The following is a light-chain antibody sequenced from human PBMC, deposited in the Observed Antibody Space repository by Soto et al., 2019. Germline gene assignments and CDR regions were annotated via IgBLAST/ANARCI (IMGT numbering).Light chain of an antibody. J-gene: IGKJ1*01. CDR1: QSINNW. CDR2: KAS. V-gene: IGKV1-5*03. Sequence: DIQMTQSPSTLSESVGDRVTITCRASQSINNWLAWYQQKPGKAPKLLIYKASNLDIGVTSRFICSGSGTEFTLIIVILQPDDFSTYYYQQYDTYWTFGQGTKVEIK. CDR3: QQYDTYWT.